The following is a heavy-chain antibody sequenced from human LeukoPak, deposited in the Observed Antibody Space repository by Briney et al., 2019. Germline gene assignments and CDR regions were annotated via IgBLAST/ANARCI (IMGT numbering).Heavy chain of an antibody. CDR2: ISGSGGST. CDR3: AKAKTYYYDSPTTTFDY. CDR1: GFTFSSYA. Sequence: PGGSLRLSCAASGFTFSSYAMSWVRQAPGKGLEWVSAISGSGGSTYYADSVKGRFTISRDNSKNTLYLQMNSLRAEDTAVYYCAKAKTYYYDSPTTTFDYWGQGTLVTVSS. D-gene: IGHD3-22*01. V-gene: IGHV3-23*01. J-gene: IGHJ4*02.